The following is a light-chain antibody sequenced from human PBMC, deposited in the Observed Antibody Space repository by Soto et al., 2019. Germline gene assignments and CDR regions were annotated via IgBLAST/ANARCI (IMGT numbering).Light chain of an antibody. J-gene: IGKJ1*01. V-gene: IGKV1-39*01. Sequence: DIQMTQSPSSLSASVGDRVTITCRASQSISSYLNWYQQKPGKAPKLLIYAASSLQSGVPSRFSGSGSWTDFTLTIGSLQPEDFATYYCQQSYSTPPTFGQGTKVEIK. CDR1: QSISSY. CDR3: QQSYSTPPT. CDR2: AAS.